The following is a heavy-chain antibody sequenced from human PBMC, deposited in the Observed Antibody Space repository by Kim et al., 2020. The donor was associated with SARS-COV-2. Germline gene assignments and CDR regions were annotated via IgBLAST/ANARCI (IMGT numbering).Heavy chain of an antibody. CDR3: ASRLPSFDYYGMDV. V-gene: IGHV5-10-1*01. CDR2: IDPSDSYT. J-gene: IGHJ6*02. Sequence: GESLKISCKGSGYSFTSYWISWVRQMPGKGLEWMGRIDPSDSYTNYSPSFQGHVTISADKSISTAYLQWSSLKASDTAMYYCASRLPSFDYYGMDVWGQGTTVTVSS. CDR1: GYSFTSYW.